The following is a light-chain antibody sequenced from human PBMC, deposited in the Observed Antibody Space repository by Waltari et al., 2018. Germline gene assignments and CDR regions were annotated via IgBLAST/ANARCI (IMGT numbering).Light chain of an antibody. Sequence: SSVLTQPPSVSVAPGKTATISCGGNNIGRKSVHWYQQKAGQAPVLVIYYDSDRPSGIPERISGSNSGDTATLTISRVEAGDEASYYCQVWDSESDHVVYGGGTKLTVL. CDR3: QVWDSESDHVV. CDR2: YDS. CDR1: NIGRKS. J-gene: IGLJ2*01. V-gene: IGLV3-21*04.